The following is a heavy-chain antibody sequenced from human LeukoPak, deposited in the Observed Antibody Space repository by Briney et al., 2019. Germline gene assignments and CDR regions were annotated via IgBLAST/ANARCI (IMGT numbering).Heavy chain of an antibody. CDR1: GFTFSSYE. Sequence: GGSLRLSCAASGFTFSSYEMNWVRQAPGKGLEWVSYISSSGSTIYYADSVKGRFTISRDNAKNSLYLQMNSLRAEDTAVYNCARDSDIAVAGYFYYFMDVWGKGTTVTVSS. J-gene: IGHJ6*03. CDR2: ISSSGSTI. V-gene: IGHV3-48*03. CDR3: ARDSDIAVAGYFYYFMDV. D-gene: IGHD6-19*01.